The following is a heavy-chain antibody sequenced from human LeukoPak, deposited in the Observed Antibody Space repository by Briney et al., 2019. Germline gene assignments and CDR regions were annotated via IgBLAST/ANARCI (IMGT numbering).Heavy chain of an antibody. CDR2: IIPIFGTA. V-gene: IGHV1-69*05. CDR3: ARVGVVRGVMSLDY. Sequence: SVKVSCKASGGTFSSYAISWVRQAPGQGLEWMGGIIPIFGTANYAQKFQGRVTITTDESTSTAYMELSSLRSEDTAVYYCARVGVVRGVMSLDYWGQGTLVTVSS. D-gene: IGHD3-10*01. J-gene: IGHJ4*02. CDR1: GGTFSSYA.